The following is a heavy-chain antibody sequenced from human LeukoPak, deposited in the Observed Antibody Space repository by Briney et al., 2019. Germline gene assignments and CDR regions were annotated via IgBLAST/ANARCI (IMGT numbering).Heavy chain of an antibody. Sequence: GGSLRLSCAASGLTFSAYWMHWVRQAPGKGLVWVSRINSDGSRTTYADSVKGRFTISRDNAKNTLYLKMNSLRPEDTAVYYCARAYVEWELLDYWGQGTPVTVAS. CDR2: INSDGSRT. D-gene: IGHD3-3*01. J-gene: IGHJ4*02. CDR3: ARAYVEWELLDY. V-gene: IGHV3-74*01. CDR1: GLTFSAYW.